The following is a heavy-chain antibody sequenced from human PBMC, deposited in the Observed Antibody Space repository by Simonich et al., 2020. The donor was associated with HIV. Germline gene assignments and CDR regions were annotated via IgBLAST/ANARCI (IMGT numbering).Heavy chain of an antibody. D-gene: IGHD4-17*01. CDR3: ARMYGDYVPYYFDY. Sequence: QVQLQQWGAGLLKPSEPLSLTCAVYGGSFSGNYWSWIRQPPWKGLEWIGEINHSGSTNDNPSLKSRVTISVDTSKNKFSLKLSSVTAADTAVYYCARMYGDYVPYYFDYWGQGTLVTVSS. V-gene: IGHV4-34*01. CDR2: INHSGST. J-gene: IGHJ4*02. CDR1: GGSFSGNY.